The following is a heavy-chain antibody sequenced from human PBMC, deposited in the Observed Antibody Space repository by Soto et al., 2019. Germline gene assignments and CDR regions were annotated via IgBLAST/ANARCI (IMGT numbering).Heavy chain of an antibody. CDR2: ISYDGSNK. CDR1: GFTFSSYA. D-gene: IGHD3-3*01. V-gene: IGHV3-30-3*01. CDR3: ARVGCDFCFDY. Sequence: QVQLVESGGGVVQPGRSLRLSCAASGFTFSSYAMHWVRQAPGKGLEWVAVISYDGSNKYYADSVKGRFTISRDNYKNTLYLQMNSLIAEDTAVYYCARVGCDFCFDYWGQGTLVTVSS. J-gene: IGHJ4*02.